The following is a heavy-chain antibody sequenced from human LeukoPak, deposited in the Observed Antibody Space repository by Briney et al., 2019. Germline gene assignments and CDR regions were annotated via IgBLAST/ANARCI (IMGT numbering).Heavy chain of an antibody. V-gene: IGHV1-2*02. J-gene: IGHJ5*02. D-gene: IGHD5-12*01. CDR3: TIEARAGNWFDP. CDR1: VYTFNKYY. CDR2: INPDSGAT. Sequence: ASVKVSCKASVYTFNKYYIHWVRQAPGQGLEWMRWINPDSGATKYAEKFQGRVTMTRDTSIRTVYMELSRLTSDDTAVFYCTIEARAGNWFDPWGQGTPVTVAS.